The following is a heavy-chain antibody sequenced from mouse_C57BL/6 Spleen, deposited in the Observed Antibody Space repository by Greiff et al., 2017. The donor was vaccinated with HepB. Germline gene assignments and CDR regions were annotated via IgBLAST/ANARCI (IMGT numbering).Heavy chain of an antibody. CDR1: GYSFTGYY. CDR2: INPSTGGT. D-gene: IGHD1-1*01. V-gene: IGHV1-42*01. CDR3: ARDYYGNPLYAMDY. Sequence: VQLKESGPELVKPGASVKISCKASGYSFTGYYMNWVKQSPEKSLEWIGEINPSTGGTTYNQKFKAKATLTVDKSSSTAYMQLKSLTSEDSAVYYCARDYYGNPLYAMDYWGQGTSVTVSS. J-gene: IGHJ4*01.